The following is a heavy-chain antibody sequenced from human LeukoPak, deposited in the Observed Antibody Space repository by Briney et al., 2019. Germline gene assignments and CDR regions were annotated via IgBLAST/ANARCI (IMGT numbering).Heavy chain of an antibody. CDR2: IRASVSGT. J-gene: IGHJ4*02. CDR3: AKDLNNNGRGFDY. V-gene: IGHV3-23*01. CDR1: GFTFSSYG. D-gene: IGHD1-14*01. Sequence: PGGSLRLSCAASGFTFSSYGLSWVRQAPGKGLEWVAAIRASVSGTYYADSVQGRFIISRDNSKNTLYLQMDRLRADDTAVYYCAKDLNNNGRGFDYRGQGTLVTVSS.